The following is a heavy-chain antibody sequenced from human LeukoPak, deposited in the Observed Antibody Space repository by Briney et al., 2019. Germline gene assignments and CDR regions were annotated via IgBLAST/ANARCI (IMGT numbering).Heavy chain of an antibody. J-gene: IGHJ5*02. Sequence: PSETLSLTCTVSGGSISSYYWSWIRQPAGKGLEWIGRIYTSESTNYNPSLKSRVTISVDTSKNQFSLKLSSVTAADTAVYYCATRPEGSGSYSPWGQGTLVTVSS. D-gene: IGHD3-10*01. CDR3: ATRPEGSGSYSP. CDR1: GGSISSYY. CDR2: IYTSEST. V-gene: IGHV4-4*07.